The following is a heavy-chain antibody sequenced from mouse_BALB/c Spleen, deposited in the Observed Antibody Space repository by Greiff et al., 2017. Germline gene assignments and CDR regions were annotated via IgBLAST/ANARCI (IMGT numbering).Heavy chain of an antibody. CDR3: ASPFYYGYAMDY. CDR1: GFAFSSYD. V-gene: IGHV5-12-1*01. Sequence: EVQLVESGGGLVKPGGSLKLSCAASGFAFSSYDMSWVRQTPEKRLEWVAYISSGGGSTYYPDTVKGRFTISRDNAKNTLYLQMSSLKSEDTAMYYCASPFYYGYAMDYWGQGTSVTVSS. J-gene: IGHJ4*01. CDR2: ISSGGGST. D-gene: IGHD1-1*01.